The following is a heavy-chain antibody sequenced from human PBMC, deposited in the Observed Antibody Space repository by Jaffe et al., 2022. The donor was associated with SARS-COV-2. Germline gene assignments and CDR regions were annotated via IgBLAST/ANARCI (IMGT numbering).Heavy chain of an antibody. CDR2: IHRSGYT. V-gene: IGHV4-39*01. CDR1: GGSISSGDFH. Sequence: QLQLQESGPRLVEPSETLSLSCTVSGGSISSGDFHWGWIRQSPGEGLDWIANIHRSGYTSYSPSFKSRVTISFDTSKNQFSLRLSSVTATDTAVYFCARLRNSADNGYFQFDYWGPGTLVTVSS. CDR3: ARLRNSADNGYFQFDY. D-gene: IGHD5-12*01. J-gene: IGHJ4*02.